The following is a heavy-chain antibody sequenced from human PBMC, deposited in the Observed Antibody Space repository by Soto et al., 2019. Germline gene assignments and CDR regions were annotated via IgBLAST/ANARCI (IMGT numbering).Heavy chain of an antibody. D-gene: IGHD3-22*01. V-gene: IGHV1-18*01. CDR3: ARVGRSGYLL. J-gene: IGHJ4*02. CDR2: ISAYNGNT. Sequence: GASVKVSCKASGYTFSSYDISWVRQAPGQGLEWMGWISAYNGNTNYEQKLQDRVTMTTDTSTSTAHMELRSLRSDDTAVYYCARVGRSGYLLWGQGTLVTVSS. CDR1: GYTFSSYD.